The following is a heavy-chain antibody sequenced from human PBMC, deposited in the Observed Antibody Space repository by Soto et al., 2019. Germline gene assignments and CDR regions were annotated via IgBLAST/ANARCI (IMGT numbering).Heavy chain of an antibody. V-gene: IGHV1-18*01. Sequence: ASVKVSCKASGYTFTSYSISWVRQAPGQGLEWMGWIIPYFGNANYAQKFQGRVTITRDTSASTAYMELSSLRSEDTAVYYCARGVAGPLHWFDPWGQGTLVTVSS. CDR3: ARGVAGPLHWFDP. J-gene: IGHJ5*02. CDR2: IIPYFGNA. CDR1: GYTFTSYS. D-gene: IGHD6-19*01.